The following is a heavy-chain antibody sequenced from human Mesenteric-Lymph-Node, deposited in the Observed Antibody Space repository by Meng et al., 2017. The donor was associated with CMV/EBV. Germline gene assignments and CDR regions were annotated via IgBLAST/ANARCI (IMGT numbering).Heavy chain of an antibody. D-gene: IGHD2-21*01. Sequence: WIRHPPGKGLEWIGEINHSGSTNYNPSLKSRVTISVDTSKNQFSLKLSSVTAADTAVYYCARGGRLDRNIRLLPSRGGSYYYGMDVWGQGTTVTVSS. CDR3: ARGGRLDRNIRLLPSRGGSYYYGMDV. J-gene: IGHJ6*02. V-gene: IGHV4-34*01. CDR2: INHSGST.